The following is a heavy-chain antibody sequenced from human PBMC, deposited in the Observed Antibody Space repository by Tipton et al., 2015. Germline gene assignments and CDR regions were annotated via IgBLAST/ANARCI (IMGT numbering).Heavy chain of an antibody. CDR3: ARTRYCFGTTCHEDYFYGMDV. Sequence: TLSFTCTVSGGSFSDYYWSWIRQSPGEGLEWIGYIYYSGSTNYNPSLRSRVAMSMDTSKNQFSLKLASVTAADTAMYYCARTRYCFGTTCHEDYFYGMDVWGQGTMVTVSS. V-gene: IGHV4-59*01. J-gene: IGHJ6*02. CDR2: IYYSGST. CDR1: GGSFSDYY. D-gene: IGHD2-2*01.